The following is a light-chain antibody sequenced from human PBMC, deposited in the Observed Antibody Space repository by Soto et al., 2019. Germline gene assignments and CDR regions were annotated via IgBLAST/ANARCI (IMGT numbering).Light chain of an antibody. V-gene: IGKV3-20*01. CDR3: QQYASSPLT. CDR1: QSVSSRY. CDR2: GAS. J-gene: IGKJ5*01. Sequence: EIVLKQSPGTLSLSPGGRASLSCSARQSVSSRYLAWYQQKPGQAPRLLIYGASTRATGIPARFSGSGSGTEFTLTISSLQSEDFALYYCQQYASSPLTFGQATRLEVK.